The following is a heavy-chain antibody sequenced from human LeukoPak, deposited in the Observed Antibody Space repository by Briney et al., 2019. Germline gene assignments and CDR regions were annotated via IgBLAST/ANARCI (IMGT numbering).Heavy chain of an antibody. V-gene: IGHV3-7*03. CDR3: TRHHEVGAIRAFDI. CDR2: IKQDGSER. CDR1: GFTFSSYA. Sequence: GGSLRLSCAASGFTFSSYAMHWVRQAPGKGLEWVANIKQDGSERFYGDSVTGRFTISRDNAKNSLYLQMNSLRAEDTAVYYCTRHHEVGAIRAFDIWGQGTMVTVSS. D-gene: IGHD1-26*01. J-gene: IGHJ3*02.